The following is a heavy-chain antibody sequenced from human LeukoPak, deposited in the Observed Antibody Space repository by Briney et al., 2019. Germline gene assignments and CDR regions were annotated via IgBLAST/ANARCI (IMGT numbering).Heavy chain of an antibody. Sequence: ASVKVSCKASGYTFTGYYMHWVRQAPGQGLEWMGWINPKSGATTYAQKFQGRVTLTRDTSINTAYMDLSGLTSDDTAVFYCAKGATEGYYYYYGLDVWGQGTTVTVSS. CDR2: INPKSGAT. J-gene: IGHJ6*02. CDR3: AKGATEGYYYYYGLDV. CDR1: GYTFTGYY. V-gene: IGHV1-2*02.